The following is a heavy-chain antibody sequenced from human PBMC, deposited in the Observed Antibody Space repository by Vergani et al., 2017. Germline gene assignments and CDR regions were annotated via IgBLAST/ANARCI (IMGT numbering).Heavy chain of an antibody. CDR1: GGSISSYY. Sequence: QVQLQESGPGLVKPSETLSLTCTVSGGSISSYYWSWIRQPPGKGLEWIGYIYYSGSTYYNPSLKSRVTISVDTSKNQFSLKLSSVTAADTAVYYCAREPGPTLVIRGGFFDYWGQGTLVTVSS. D-gene: IGHD3-22*01. V-gene: IGHV4-59*12. CDR3: AREPGPTLVIRGGFFDY. J-gene: IGHJ4*02. CDR2: IYYSGST.